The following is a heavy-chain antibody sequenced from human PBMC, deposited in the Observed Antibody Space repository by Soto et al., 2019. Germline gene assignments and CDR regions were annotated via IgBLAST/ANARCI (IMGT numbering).Heavy chain of an antibody. CDR3: ARGGRYRDLFAGRASFRGFDP. J-gene: IGHJ5*02. CDR1: GGSFGGYH. CDR2: IHQSGNT. V-gene: IGHV4-34*01. Sequence: PSETLSLTCAVYGGSFGGYHWTWIRQSPGKGLEWIGDIHQSGNTNYNPPLKSRVTISLDTSRNQVSLRLDSATPADTSVYYCARGGRYRDLFAGRASFRGFDPWGHGTLVTVSS. D-gene: IGHD3-10*01.